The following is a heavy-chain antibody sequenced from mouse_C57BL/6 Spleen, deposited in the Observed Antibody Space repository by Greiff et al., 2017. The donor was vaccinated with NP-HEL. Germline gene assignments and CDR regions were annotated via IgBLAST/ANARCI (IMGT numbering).Heavy chain of an antibody. CDR3: ARQDDGYPFDY. V-gene: IGHV5-6*01. CDR2: ISSGGSYT. J-gene: IGHJ2*01. D-gene: IGHD2-3*01. Sequence: EVQLVESGGDLVKPGGSLKLSCAASGFTFSSYGMSWVRQTPDKRLEWVATISSGGSYTYYPDSVKGRFTISRDNATNTLYLQMSSLKSEDTAMYYCARQDDGYPFDYWGQGTTLTVSS. CDR1: GFTFSSYG.